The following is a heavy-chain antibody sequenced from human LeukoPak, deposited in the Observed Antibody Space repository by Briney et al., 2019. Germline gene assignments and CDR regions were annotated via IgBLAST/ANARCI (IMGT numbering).Heavy chain of an antibody. CDR1: GFTFNNYA. D-gene: IGHD2-2*01. V-gene: IGHV3-23*01. CDR3: AKAGYCSSTSCPADY. CDR2: ISGNGGST. Sequence: GGSLRLSCAASGFTFNNYAMSLVRQAPGKGLEWVSAISGNGGSTYYADSVKGRFTISRDNSKNTLYLQMNSLRAEDTAAYYCAKAGYCSSTSCPADYWGQGTLVTVSS. J-gene: IGHJ4*02.